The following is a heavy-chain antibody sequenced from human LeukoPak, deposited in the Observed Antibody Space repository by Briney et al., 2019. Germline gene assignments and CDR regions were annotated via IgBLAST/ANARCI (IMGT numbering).Heavy chain of an antibody. CDR1: GGSISNDY. CDR3: ARGGYYGSGNDFRFDP. Sequence: SETLSLTCTVSGGSISNDYGSWIRQPPGKGLEWIGYIYYSGSTNYNPSLKSRVTISIDASKNQFSLKLSSVTAADTAVYYCARGGYYGSGNDFRFDPWGQGTLVTVSS. CDR2: IYYSGST. J-gene: IGHJ5*02. V-gene: IGHV4-59*01. D-gene: IGHD3-10*01.